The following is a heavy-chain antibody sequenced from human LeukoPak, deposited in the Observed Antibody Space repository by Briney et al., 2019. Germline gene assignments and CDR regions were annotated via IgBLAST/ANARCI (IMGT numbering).Heavy chain of an antibody. V-gene: IGHV3-23*01. CDR3: ARAEMATLDY. CDR2: ISSSGSST. D-gene: IGHD5-24*01. J-gene: IGHJ4*02. CDR1: GFTFSSSA. Sequence: PGGSLRLSCAASGFTFSSSALSWVRQAPGKGLEWVSTISSSGSSTYYADSVKGRFTVSRDNSKNMLYLQMNFLRAEDTAVYYCARAEMATLDYWGQGTLVTVSS.